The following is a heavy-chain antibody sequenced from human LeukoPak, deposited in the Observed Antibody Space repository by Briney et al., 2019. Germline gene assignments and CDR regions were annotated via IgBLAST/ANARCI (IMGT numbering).Heavy chain of an antibody. CDR3: ARDGFLTGYYPWWLDR. Sequence: GESLSISGNGYGYSFNSYWISWERQMHGKGLEWMGRIDPSDSNTTYSPYFQGHVTTSAGTSISTAYLQWSSLKASDSAVYYCARDGFLTGYYPWWLDRWGEGTMV. D-gene: IGHD3/OR15-3a*01. CDR1: GYSFNSYW. CDR2: IDPSDSNT. V-gene: IGHV5-10-1*01. J-gene: IGHJ5*02.